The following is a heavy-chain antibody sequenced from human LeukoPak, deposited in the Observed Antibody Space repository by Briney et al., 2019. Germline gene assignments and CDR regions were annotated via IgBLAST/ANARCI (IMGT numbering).Heavy chain of an antibody. CDR1: GGTFSSYA. V-gene: IGHV1-69*01. Sequence: SVKVSCKASGGTFSSYAISWVRQAPGQGLEWMGGIISIFGTANYAQKFQGRVTITADESTSTAYMELSSLRSEDTAVYYCAREEREYCGGDCNDAFDIWGQGTMVTVSS. CDR2: IISIFGTA. J-gene: IGHJ3*02. CDR3: AREEREYCGGDCNDAFDI. D-gene: IGHD2-21*02.